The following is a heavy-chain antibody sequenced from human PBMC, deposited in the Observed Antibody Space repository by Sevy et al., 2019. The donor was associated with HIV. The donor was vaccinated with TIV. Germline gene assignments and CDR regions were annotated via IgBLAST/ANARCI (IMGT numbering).Heavy chain of an antibody. V-gene: IGHV3-30-3*01. D-gene: IGHD2-21*02. CDR3: ARDSGYCGGDCYGPGGY. Sequence: GGSLRLSCAASGFTFSSYALHWVRQAPGKGLEWVAVISYDDGSNRHYADSVKGRFTISRDNSKNTAYLQMNSLRPEDTAVYYCARDSGYCGGDCYGPGGYWGQGTLVTVSS. CDR1: GFTFSSYA. J-gene: IGHJ4*02. CDR2: ISYDDGSNR.